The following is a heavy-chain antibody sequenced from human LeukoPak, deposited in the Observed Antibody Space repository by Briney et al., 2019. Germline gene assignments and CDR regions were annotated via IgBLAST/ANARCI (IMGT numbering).Heavy chain of an antibody. Sequence: ASVKVSCKASGYSFTGYYMHWVRQAPGQGLEWMGRINPNSGGTNYEQKFQGRVTMTRDTSISTVYMEVSRLRSDDTAVYYCATSVVAATIDYWGRGTLVTVSS. D-gene: IGHD2-15*01. CDR3: ATSVVAATIDY. V-gene: IGHV1-2*06. CDR1: GYSFTGYY. J-gene: IGHJ4*02. CDR2: INPNSGGT.